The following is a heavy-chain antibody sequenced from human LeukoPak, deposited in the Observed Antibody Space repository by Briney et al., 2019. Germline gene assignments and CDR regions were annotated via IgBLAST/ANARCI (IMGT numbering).Heavy chain of an antibody. Sequence: GGSLRLSCAASGFTFSSYWMSWDRQAPGKGLEWVANIKQDGSEKYYVDSVKGRFTISRDNAKNSLYLQMNSLRAEDTAVYYCARLAWELRRGAFGIWGQGTMVTVSS. J-gene: IGHJ3*02. CDR2: IKQDGSEK. CDR1: GFTFSSYW. CDR3: ARLAWELRRGAFGI. V-gene: IGHV3-7*01. D-gene: IGHD1-26*01.